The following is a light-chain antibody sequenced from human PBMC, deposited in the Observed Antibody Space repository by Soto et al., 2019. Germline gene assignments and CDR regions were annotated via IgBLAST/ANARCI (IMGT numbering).Light chain of an antibody. Sequence: DIQMTQCPSTLSTSVGDIFTITCRASQSISSWLAWYQQKPGKAPKLLIYKASSLESGVPSRFSGSGSGTEFTLTISSLQPDDFATYYCQQYNSYSRTFGQGTKVDIK. J-gene: IGKJ1*01. CDR3: QQYNSYSRT. V-gene: IGKV1-5*03. CDR2: KAS. CDR1: QSISSW.